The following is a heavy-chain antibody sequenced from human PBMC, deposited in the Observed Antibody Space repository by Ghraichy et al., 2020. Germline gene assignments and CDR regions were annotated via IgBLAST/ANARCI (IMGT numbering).Heavy chain of an antibody. CDR1: GFTVSSNY. CDR2: IYSGGST. Sequence: GGSLRLSCAASGFTVSSNYMSWVRQAPGKGLEWVSVIYSGGSTYYADSVKGRFTISRDNSKNTLYLQMHSLRAEDTAVYYCARVWRDGYNSGPSHFDYWGQGTLVTVSS. D-gene: IGHD5-24*01. V-gene: IGHV3-66*01. J-gene: IGHJ4*02. CDR3: ARVWRDGYNSGPSHFDY.